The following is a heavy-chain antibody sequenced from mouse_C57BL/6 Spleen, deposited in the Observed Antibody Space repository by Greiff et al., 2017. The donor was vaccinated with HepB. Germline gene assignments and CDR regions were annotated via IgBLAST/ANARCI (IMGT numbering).Heavy chain of an antibody. CDR2: IHPNSGST. D-gene: IGHD1-1*01. Sequence: VQLQQPGAELVKPGASVKLSCKASGYTFTSYWMHWVKQRPGQGLEWIGMIHPNSGSTNYNEKFKSKATLTVDKSSSTAYMQLSSLTSEDSAVYYCARPITTVVAEDAMDYWGQGTSVTVSS. CDR3: ARPITTVVAEDAMDY. J-gene: IGHJ4*01. V-gene: IGHV1-64*01. CDR1: GYTFTSYW.